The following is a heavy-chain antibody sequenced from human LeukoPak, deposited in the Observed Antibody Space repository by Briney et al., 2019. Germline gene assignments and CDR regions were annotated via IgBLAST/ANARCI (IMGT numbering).Heavy chain of an antibody. J-gene: IGHJ5*02. CDR2: IYPGDSDT. Sequence: GESLKISCKGSGYSFTSYWIGWVRQMPGKGLVWMGIIYPGDSDTRYSPSFQGQVTISADKSISTAYLQWSSLKASDTAMYYCARLGGVGYTHNWFDPWGQGTLVTVSS. V-gene: IGHV5-51*01. CDR1: GYSFTSYW. CDR3: ARLGGVGYTHNWFDP. D-gene: IGHD2-8*01.